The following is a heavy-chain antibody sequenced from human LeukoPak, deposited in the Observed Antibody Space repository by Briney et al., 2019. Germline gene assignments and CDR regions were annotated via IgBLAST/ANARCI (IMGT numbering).Heavy chain of an antibody. J-gene: IGHJ4*02. Sequence: GASVKVSCKASGGTFSSYAISRVRQAPGQGLEWMGGIIPIFGTANYAQKFQGRVTITADESTSTAYMELSSLRSEDTAVYYCARVEYGSGSRAFDYWGQGTLVTVSS. V-gene: IGHV1-69*13. D-gene: IGHD3-10*01. CDR2: IIPIFGTA. CDR1: GGTFSSYA. CDR3: ARVEYGSGSRAFDY.